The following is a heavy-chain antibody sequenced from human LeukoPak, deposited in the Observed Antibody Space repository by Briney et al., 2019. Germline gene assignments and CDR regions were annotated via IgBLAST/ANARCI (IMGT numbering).Heavy chain of an antibody. CDR2: ISSSSRNI. D-gene: IGHD5-24*01. Sequence: GGSLRLSCAVSGLTFSTYSMNWVRQAPGKGLEWVSSISSSSRNIYYADSLRGRFTISRDNAKNSLYLQMNSLRAEDTAIYYCTRVGYIDEGIDYWGQGTLVTVSS. CDR3: TRVGYIDEGIDY. J-gene: IGHJ4*02. V-gene: IGHV3-21*01. CDR1: GLTFSTYS.